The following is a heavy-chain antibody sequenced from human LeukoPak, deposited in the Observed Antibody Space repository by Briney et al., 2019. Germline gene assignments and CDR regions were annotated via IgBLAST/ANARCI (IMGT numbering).Heavy chain of an antibody. CDR1: GFTFDDYA. CDR2: ISSSSSYI. V-gene: IGHV3-21*01. D-gene: IGHD6-19*01. J-gene: IGHJ4*02. Sequence: GGSLRLSCAASGFTFDDYAMHWVRQAPGKGLEWVSSISSSSSYIYYADSVKGRFTISRDNAKNSLYLQMNSLRAEDTAVYYCARAPYSSAPRYFDYWGQGTLVTVSS. CDR3: ARAPYSSAPRYFDY.